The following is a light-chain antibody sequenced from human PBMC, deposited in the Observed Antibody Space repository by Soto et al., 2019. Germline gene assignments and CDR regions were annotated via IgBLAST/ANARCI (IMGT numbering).Light chain of an antibody. CDR3: QQRSNWRIT. CDR1: QSVSSY. V-gene: IGKV3-11*01. J-gene: IGKJ5*01. CDR2: DAS. Sequence: EIVLTQSPGTLSLSPGERATLSCRASQSVSSYLALYQQKPGQAPRLLIYDASNRATGIPARFSGSGSGTDFTLTISSLEPEDFAVYYCQQRSNWRITFGQGTRLEIK.